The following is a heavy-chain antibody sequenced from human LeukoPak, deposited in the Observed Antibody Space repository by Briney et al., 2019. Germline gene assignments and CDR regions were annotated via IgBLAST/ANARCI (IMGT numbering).Heavy chain of an antibody. CDR1: GFTFSSHW. V-gene: IGHV3-53*04. CDR3: ARGLTSPYWYFDL. CDR2: IYSGGST. D-gene: IGHD3-9*01. Sequence: GGSLRLSCAASGFTFSSHWMHWVRQAPGKGLEWVSVIYSGGSTSYADSVKGRFTISRHNSKNTLYLQMNSLRADDTAVYYCARGLTSPYWYFDLWGRGTLVTVSS. J-gene: IGHJ2*01.